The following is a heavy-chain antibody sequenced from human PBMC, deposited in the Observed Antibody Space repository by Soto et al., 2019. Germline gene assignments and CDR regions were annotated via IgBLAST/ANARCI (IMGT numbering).Heavy chain of an antibody. CDR3: ARGVSGEMATTYYFDY. J-gene: IGHJ4*02. CDR2: ISSSSSYI. V-gene: IGHV3-21*01. Sequence: LRLSCAASGFTFSSYSMNWVRQAPGKGLEWVSSISSSSSYIYYADSVKGRFTISRDNAKNSLYLQMNSLRAEDTAVYYCARGVSGEMATTYYFDYWGQGTLVTVSS. CDR1: GFTFSSYS. D-gene: IGHD3-10*01.